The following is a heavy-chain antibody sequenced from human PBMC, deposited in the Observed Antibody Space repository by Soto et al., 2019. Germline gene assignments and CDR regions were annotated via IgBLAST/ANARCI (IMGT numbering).Heavy chain of an antibody. J-gene: IGHJ6*02. CDR3: ARARYNWSFPRGTCHYYGMDV. D-gene: IGHD1-20*01. Sequence: PSETLSLTCDVYGGSFSGYYWSWIRQPPGKGLEWIGEINHSGSANYNPSLKSRVTISVDTSKNQFSLQLSSVTAADTAVYYCARARYNWSFPRGTCHYYGMDVWGQGTTVTVSS. CDR2: INHSGSA. V-gene: IGHV4-34*01. CDR1: GGSFSGYY.